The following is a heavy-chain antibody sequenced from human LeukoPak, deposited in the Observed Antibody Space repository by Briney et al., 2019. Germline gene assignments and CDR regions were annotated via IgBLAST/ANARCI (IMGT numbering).Heavy chain of an antibody. CDR2: IYYSGST. D-gene: IGHD2-15*01. Sequence: PSETLSLTCTVSGGSVSSGSYYWSWIRQPPGKGLEWIGYIYYSGSTYYNPSLKSRVTISVDTSKNQFSLKLSSVTAADTAVYYCARESGGHYFDYWGQGTLVTVSS. J-gene: IGHJ4*02. CDR1: GGSVSSGSYY. CDR3: ARESGGHYFDY. V-gene: IGHV4-61*01.